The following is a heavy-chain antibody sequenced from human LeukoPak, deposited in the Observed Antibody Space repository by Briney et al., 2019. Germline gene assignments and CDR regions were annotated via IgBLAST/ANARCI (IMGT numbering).Heavy chain of an antibody. CDR3: ARGASSGHYVSGDY. Sequence: GGSLRLSCAASGFTFNKYWVHWVRQAPGKGLVWVSRISFDAATTSYADAVKCRFTISRDNVKNTVSLQMNSLRAEDTAIYYCARGASSGHYVSGDYWGQGTLVTVSA. D-gene: IGHD3-22*01. J-gene: IGHJ4*02. CDR1: GFTFNKYW. V-gene: IGHV3-74*01. CDR2: ISFDAATT.